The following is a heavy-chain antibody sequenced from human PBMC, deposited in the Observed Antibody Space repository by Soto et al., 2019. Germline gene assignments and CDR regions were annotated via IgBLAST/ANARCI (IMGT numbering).Heavy chain of an antibody. J-gene: IGHJ3*02. V-gene: IGHV1-18*01. D-gene: IGHD6-13*01. CDR2: ISAYNGNT. CDR3: ARVGLDSSSWYSDAFDI. CDR1: GYTFTSYG. Sequence: GASVKVSCKASGYTFTSYGISWVRQAPGQGLEWMGWISAYNGNTNYAQKLQGRVTMTTDTSTSTAYMELRSLRSDDTAVYYCARVGLDSSSWYSDAFDIWGQGTMVTVSS.